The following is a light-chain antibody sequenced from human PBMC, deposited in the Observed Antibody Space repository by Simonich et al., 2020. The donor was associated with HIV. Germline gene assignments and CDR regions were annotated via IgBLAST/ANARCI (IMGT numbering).Light chain of an antibody. CDR3: QQYYITPHT. J-gene: IGKJ1*01. CDR1: QSVLSSSNNKNY. CDR2: WAS. Sequence: DIVMTQSPDSLAVSLGERATINCKSSQSVLSSSNNKNYLAWYQQKPGQPPNLLIYWASTRESGVPDRFSGSGSGTHFSLNISSLQAEDAAVYYCQQYYITPHTFGQGTKVEIK. V-gene: IGKV4-1*01.